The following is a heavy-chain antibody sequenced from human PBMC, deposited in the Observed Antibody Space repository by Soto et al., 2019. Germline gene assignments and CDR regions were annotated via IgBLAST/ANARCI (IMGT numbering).Heavy chain of an antibody. J-gene: IGHJ6*01. Sequence: EVQLLESGGGLVQPGGSLRLSCAASGFTFSSYAMSWVRQAPGKGPEWVSAIVGSGAMTYYADSVKGRFTISRDNSKNTLALQMNNLRDEDTAVYYCAKDGLGFCSANSCYRHYHYGMDVWGQGATVTVSS. V-gene: IGHV3-23*01. CDR3: AKDGLGFCSANSCYRHYHYGMDV. CDR1: GFTFSSYA. D-gene: IGHD2-2*02. CDR2: IVGSGAMT.